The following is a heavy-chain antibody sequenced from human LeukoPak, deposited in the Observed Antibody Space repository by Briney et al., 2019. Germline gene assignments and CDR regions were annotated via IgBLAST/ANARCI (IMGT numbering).Heavy chain of an antibody. D-gene: IGHD6-6*01. CDR3: ARGRTKGIAARQPPYFDY. Sequence: SETLSLTCTVSGGSISSSRFYWGWIRQPPGKGLEWIGSINYNGNIHYKPSLNSRVTISVDTSKNQFSLKLSSVTAADTAVYYCARGRTKGIAARQPPYFDYWGQGTLVTVSS. CDR1: GGSISSSRFY. V-gene: IGHV4-39*07. CDR2: INYNGNI. J-gene: IGHJ4*02.